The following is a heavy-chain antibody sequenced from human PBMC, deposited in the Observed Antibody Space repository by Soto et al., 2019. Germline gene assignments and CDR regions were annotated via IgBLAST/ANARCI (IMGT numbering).Heavy chain of an antibody. CDR3: ARSIRYCTNGVCPVKY. J-gene: IGHJ4*02. V-gene: IGHV4-39*01. Sequence: PSETLSLTCTVSGGSISSRSYYWGWIRQPPGKGLEWNGSIYYSGSTYYNPSLKSRVTISVDTSKNQFSLKLSSVTAADTAVYYCARSIRYCTNGVCPVKYWGQGTLVTVSS. D-gene: IGHD2-8*01. CDR2: IYYSGST. CDR1: GGSISSRSYY.